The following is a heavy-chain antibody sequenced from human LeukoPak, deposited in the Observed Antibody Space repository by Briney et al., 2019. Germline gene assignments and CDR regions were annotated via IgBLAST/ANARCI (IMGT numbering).Heavy chain of an antibody. CDR3: ARDGSYSSSWYDPPYYYYYMDV. D-gene: IGHD6-13*01. CDR2: FSGSGGGT. CDR1: GFTFSSYA. Sequence: GGSLRLSCAASGFTFSSYAMSWVRQAPGKGLEWVSAFSGSGGGTYYADSVKGRFTISRDNSKNTLYLQMNSLRAEDTAVYYCARDGSYSSSWYDPPYYYYYMDVWGKGTTVTVSS. V-gene: IGHV3-23*01. J-gene: IGHJ6*03.